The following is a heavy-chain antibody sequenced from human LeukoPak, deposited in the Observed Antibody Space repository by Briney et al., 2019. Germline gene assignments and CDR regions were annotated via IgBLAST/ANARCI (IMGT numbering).Heavy chain of an antibody. CDR2: INHSGST. D-gene: IGHD3-16*01. V-gene: IGHV4-34*01. J-gene: IGHJ5*02. Sequence: SETLSLTCAVYGGSFSGYYWSWIRQPPGKGLEWIGEINHSGSTNYNPSLKSRVTISVDTSKNQFSLKLGSVTAADTAVYYCARAPPGGDNFDWFDPWGQGTLVTVSS. CDR1: GGSFSGYY. CDR3: ARAPPGGDNFDWFDP.